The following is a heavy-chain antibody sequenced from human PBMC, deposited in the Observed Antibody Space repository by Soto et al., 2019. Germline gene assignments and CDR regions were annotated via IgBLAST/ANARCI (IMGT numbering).Heavy chain of an antibody. CDR1: GYTFTSYD. CDR2: MNTNSDDT. Sequence: ASVKVSCKTSGYTFTSYDINWVRQAPGGLEWVGWMNTNSDDTRSAQKFRGRLTLTRDKSMRAVYMKLSNLRPDDSAVYYCAREWSAAGHFYGMDVWGQGTTVTVSS. D-gene: IGHD6-13*01. V-gene: IGHV1-8*01. CDR3: AREWSAAGHFYGMDV. J-gene: IGHJ6*02.